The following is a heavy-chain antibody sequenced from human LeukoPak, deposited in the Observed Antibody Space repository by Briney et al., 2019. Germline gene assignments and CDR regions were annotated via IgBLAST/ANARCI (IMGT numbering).Heavy chain of an antibody. CDR2: INPNSGGT. D-gene: IGHD2-2*02. CDR3: AREEGYWRTSSCHIDC. V-gene: IGHV1-2*02. Sequence: ASVKVSCKASEYTFTGYYLHWVRQAPGQGLEWMGWINPNSGGTHYAQKFQGRVTMTRDTSISTAYMELSRLRSDDTAVYYCAREEGYWRTSSCHIDCWGQGTLVTVSS. J-gene: IGHJ4*02. CDR1: EYTFTGYY.